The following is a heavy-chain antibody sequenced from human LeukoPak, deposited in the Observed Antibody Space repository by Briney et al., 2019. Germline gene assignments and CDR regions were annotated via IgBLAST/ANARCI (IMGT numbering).Heavy chain of an antibody. CDR2: ITGSGYT. Sequence: GGSLRLSCVDSGFTFSSYAVTWVRQAPGKGLEWVSSITGSGYTYYADSVKGRFTVSRDNSKSTLFLQMNDLRAEDTGLYYCSSDPNGDYVGAFDMWGPGTMVTVAS. V-gene: IGHV3-23*01. CDR1: GFTFSSYA. J-gene: IGHJ3*02. D-gene: IGHD4-17*01. CDR3: SSDPNGDYVGAFDM.